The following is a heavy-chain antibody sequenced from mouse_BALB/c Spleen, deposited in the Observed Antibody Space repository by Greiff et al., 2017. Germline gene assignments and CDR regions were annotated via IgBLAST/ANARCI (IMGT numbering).Heavy chain of an antibody. V-gene: IGHV14-3*02. Sequence: EVKLMESGAELVKPGASVKLSCTASGFNIKDTYMHWVKQRPEQGLEWIGRIDPANGNTKYDPKFQGKATITADTSSNTAYLQLSSLTSEDTAVYYCARTTVGAYWGQGTLVTVSA. CDR1: GFNIKDTY. CDR3: ARTTVGAY. D-gene: IGHD1-1*01. J-gene: IGHJ3*01. CDR2: IDPANGNT.